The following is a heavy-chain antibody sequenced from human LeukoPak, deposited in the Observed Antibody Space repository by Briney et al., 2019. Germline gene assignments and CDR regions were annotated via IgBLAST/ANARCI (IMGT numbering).Heavy chain of an antibody. Sequence: ASVKVSCKASGYTFRSYGISWVRQAPGQGLEWMGWISDYNGKTNYAQKLRGRVTMTTDTSTSTAYMELRSLRSDDTAVYYCAREMGYSSDYWGQGTLVTVSS. V-gene: IGHV1-18*01. CDR1: GYTFRSYG. D-gene: IGHD5-18*01. CDR3: AREMGYSSDY. CDR2: ISDYNGKT. J-gene: IGHJ4*02.